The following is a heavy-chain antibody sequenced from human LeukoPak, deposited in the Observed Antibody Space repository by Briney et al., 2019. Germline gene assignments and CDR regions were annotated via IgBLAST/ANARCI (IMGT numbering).Heavy chain of an antibody. CDR2: ISYDGSNK. D-gene: IGHD2-21*02. Sequence: GGSLRLSCAASGFTFSSYAMHWVRQAPGKGLEWVAVISYDGSNKYYADSVKGRFTTSRDNSKNTLYLQMNSLRAEDTAVYYCAKDETYCGGDCSKTLGYWGQGTLVTVSS. CDR1: GFTFSSYA. CDR3: AKDETYCGGDCSKTLGY. V-gene: IGHV3-30*04. J-gene: IGHJ4*02.